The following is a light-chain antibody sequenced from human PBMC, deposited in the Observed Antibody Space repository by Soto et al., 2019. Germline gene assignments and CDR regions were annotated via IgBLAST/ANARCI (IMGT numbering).Light chain of an antibody. CDR2: AVS. Sequence: QAVVTQPRSVSGSPGQSVPISFTGTSSDVGGYNYVSWYQQHPRKAPKLMIYAVSKRPSGVPDRFSGSKSGNTASLTISGLQAEDEADYYCCSYAGSYTYVFGTGTKLTAL. J-gene: IGLJ1*01. V-gene: IGLV2-11*01. CDR3: CSYAGSYTYV. CDR1: SSDVGGYNY.